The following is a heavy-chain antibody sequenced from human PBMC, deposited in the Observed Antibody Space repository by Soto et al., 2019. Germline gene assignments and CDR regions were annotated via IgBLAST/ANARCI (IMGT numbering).Heavy chain of an antibody. CDR1: GWSLRGGGFS. V-gene: IGHV4-31*03. D-gene: IGHD3-16*02. Sequence: PSLTSPVSGWSLRGGGFSWSGVRPHPGKGLEWIGYIYYSGSTYYNPSLKSRVTISVDTSKNQFSLKLSSVTAADTAVYYCARDPPLRDYGMDVWGQGTTVTVSS. CDR3: ARDPPLRDYGMDV. J-gene: IGHJ6*02. CDR2: IYYSGST.